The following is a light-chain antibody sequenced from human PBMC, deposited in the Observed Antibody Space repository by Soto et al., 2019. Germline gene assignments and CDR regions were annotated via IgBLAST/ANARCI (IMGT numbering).Light chain of an antibody. V-gene: IGKV1-5*03. J-gene: IGKJ1*01. CDR2: KAS. CDR1: QSISSW. CDR3: QQYNSFSRT. Sequence: DIQMPQSPSTMSASVGDRVNITCRASQSISSWLAWYQQKPGKAPKLLIYKASSLESGVPSRFSGSGSGTEFTLTISSLQPDDFATYYCQQYNSFSRTFGQGTKVEI.